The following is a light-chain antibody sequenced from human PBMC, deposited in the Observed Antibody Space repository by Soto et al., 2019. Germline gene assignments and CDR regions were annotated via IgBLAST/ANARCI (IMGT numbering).Light chain of an antibody. Sequence: DIQMTQFPSTLSASVGDRVTITCRASRSISDWLAWYQQKPGKAPELLIFDASSLKSGVPSRFSGSGSGTEFTLTISRLQPDDVATYYCLQYSSHSWTFGQGTKVDIK. V-gene: IGKV1-5*01. CDR2: DAS. J-gene: IGKJ1*01. CDR1: RSISDW. CDR3: LQYSSHSWT.